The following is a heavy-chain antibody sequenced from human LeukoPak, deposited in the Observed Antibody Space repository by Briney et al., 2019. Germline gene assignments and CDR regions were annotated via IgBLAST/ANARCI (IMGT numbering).Heavy chain of an antibody. D-gene: IGHD6-6*01. CDR3: ARAVAARPFDP. V-gene: IGHV1-69*04. CDR1: GGTFSSYA. J-gene: IGHJ5*02. CDR2: IIPIFGIA. Sequence: SVKVSCKASGGTFSSYAISWVRQAPGQGLEWMGRIIPIFGIANYAQKFQGRVTITADKSTSTAYLELSSLRSEDTAVYYCARAVAARPFDPWGQGTLVTVSS.